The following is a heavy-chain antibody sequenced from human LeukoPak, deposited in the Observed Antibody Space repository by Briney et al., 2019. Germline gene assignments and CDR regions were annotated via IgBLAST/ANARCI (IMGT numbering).Heavy chain of an antibody. J-gene: IGHJ4*02. D-gene: IGHD3-10*01. V-gene: IGHV3-7*01. CDR2: IKQDGSEK. CDR3: ARDYRLLWFGESRAYFDY. Sequence: GGSLRLSCAASGFTFSSYWMSWVRQAPGKGPEWVANIKQDGSEKYYVDSVKGRFTISRDNAKNSLYLQMNSLRAEDTAVYYCARDYRLLWFGESRAYFDYWGQGTLVTVSS. CDR1: GFTFSSYW.